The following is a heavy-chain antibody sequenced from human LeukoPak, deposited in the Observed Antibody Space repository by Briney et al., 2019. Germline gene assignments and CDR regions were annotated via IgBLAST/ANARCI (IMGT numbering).Heavy chain of an antibody. D-gene: IGHD3-10*01. J-gene: IGHJ4*02. V-gene: IGHV4-4*07. Sequence: SETLSLTCTVSGGSISSYYWSWIRQPAGEGLEWIGRIYTSGSTNYNPSLKSRVTMSVDTSKNQFSLKLSSVTAADTAVYYCARDQERGSGSYRDPSYFDYWGQGTLVTVSS. CDR3: ARDQERGSGSYRDPSYFDY. CDR1: GGSISSYY. CDR2: IYTSGST.